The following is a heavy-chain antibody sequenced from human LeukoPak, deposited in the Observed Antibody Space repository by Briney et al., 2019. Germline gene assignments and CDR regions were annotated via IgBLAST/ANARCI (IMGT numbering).Heavy chain of an antibody. CDR2: INPDGSTI. J-gene: IGHJ4*02. Sequence: GGSLRLSCAAFGFTFSNYWVHWVRQAPGKGLVWVSRINPDGSTINYADSVKGRFTISRDNAKNTLYLQMNSLRAEDTAVYYCATAGNYRFDYWGQGTLVTVSS. CDR1: GFTFSNYW. CDR3: ATAGNYRFDY. D-gene: IGHD1-7*01. V-gene: IGHV3-74*01.